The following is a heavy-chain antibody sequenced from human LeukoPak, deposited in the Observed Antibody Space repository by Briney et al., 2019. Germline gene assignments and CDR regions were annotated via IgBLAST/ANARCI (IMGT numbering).Heavy chain of an antibody. CDR1: GFTFSTYA. Sequence: GGSLRLSCAASGFTFSTYAMNWVRQAPGERLEWVSVFLGSGGGTAYADSVKGRFTISRDNSKNTLYLQMNSLRAEDTAVYYCAKDLHYYGMDVWGPGTTVTVSS. J-gene: IGHJ6*02. CDR3: AKDLHYYGMDV. V-gene: IGHV3-23*01. CDR2: FLGSGGGT.